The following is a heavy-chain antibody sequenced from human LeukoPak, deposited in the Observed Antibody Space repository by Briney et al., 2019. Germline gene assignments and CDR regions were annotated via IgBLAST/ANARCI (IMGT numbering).Heavy chain of an antibody. D-gene: IGHD6-13*01. CDR1: GGSFSGYY. J-gene: IGHJ4*02. Sequence: SETLSLTCAVYGGSFSGYYWSWIGQPPGKGLEWIGYIYYSGSTYYNPSLKSRVTISVDTSKNQFSLKLSSVTAADTAVYYCARGVYIAAAQYAYWGQGTLVTVSS. CDR3: ARGVYIAAAQYAY. CDR2: IYYSGST. V-gene: IGHV4-34*01.